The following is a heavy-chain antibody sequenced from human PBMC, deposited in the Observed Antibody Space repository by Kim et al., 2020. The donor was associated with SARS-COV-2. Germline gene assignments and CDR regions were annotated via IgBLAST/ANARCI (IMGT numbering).Heavy chain of an antibody. CDR3: AKMSSRYQLLYFYFDY. V-gene: IGHV3-30*18. Sequence: GGSLRLSCAASGFTFSSYGMHWVRQAPGKGLEWVAVISYDGSYKYYADSVKGRFTISRDNSKNTLYLQMNSLRAEDTAVYYCAKMSSRYQLLYFYFDYWGQGTLVTVSS. CDR1: GFTFSSYG. CDR2: ISYDGSYK. J-gene: IGHJ4*02. D-gene: IGHD2-2*02.